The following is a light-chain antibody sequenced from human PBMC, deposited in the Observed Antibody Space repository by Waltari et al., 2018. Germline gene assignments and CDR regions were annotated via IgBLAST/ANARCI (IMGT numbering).Light chain of an antibody. V-gene: IGKV1-39*01. J-gene: IGKJ4*01. Sequence: IQMTHSTSSLSASVGDRVTITCRARPSISSYLNWYQQKPGKAPKLLIYAASSLQSGVPSRCSGSGSGTDFTLTISSREPEDFATYECQQRYSTPPTFGGGTTVESK. CDR1: PSISSY. CDR2: AAS. CDR3: QQRYSTPPT.